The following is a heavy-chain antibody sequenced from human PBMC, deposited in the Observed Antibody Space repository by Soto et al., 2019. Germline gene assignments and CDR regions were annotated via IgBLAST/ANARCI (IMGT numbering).Heavy chain of an antibody. CDR1: GGSVSSGSYY. V-gene: IGHV4-61*01. D-gene: IGHD6-19*01. J-gene: IGHJ6*02. CDR2: IYYSGST. Sequence: QVQLQESGPGLVKPSETLSLTCTVSGGSVSSGSYYWSWIRQPPGKGLEWIGYIYYSGSTNYNPSLKRRCTTSVDTSKNQFSLKLSSVTAADTAVYYCARGIEGWYQGRYYYGMDVWGQGTTVTVSS. CDR3: ARGIEGWYQGRYYYGMDV.